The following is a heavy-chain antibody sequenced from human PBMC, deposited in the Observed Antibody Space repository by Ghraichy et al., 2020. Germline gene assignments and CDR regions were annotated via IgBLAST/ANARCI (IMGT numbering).Heavy chain of an antibody. V-gene: IGHV4-34*01. CDR3: ARSEYYYDSSGYLYYFDY. Sequence: SETLSLTCAVYGGSFSGYYWSWIRQPPGKGLEWIGEINHSGSTNYNPSLKSRVTISVDTSKNQFSLKLSSVTAADTAVYYCARSEYYYDSSGYLYYFDYWGQGTLVTVSS. CDR2: INHSGST. CDR1: GGSFSGYY. D-gene: IGHD3-22*01. J-gene: IGHJ4*02.